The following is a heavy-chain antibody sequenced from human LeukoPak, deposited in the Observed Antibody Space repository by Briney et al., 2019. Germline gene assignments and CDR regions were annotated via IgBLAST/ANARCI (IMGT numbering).Heavy chain of an antibody. D-gene: IGHD3-3*01. CDR2: IYYSGST. J-gene: IGHJ4*02. Sequence: SETLSLTCTVSGGSISSYYWSWIRQPPGKGLEWIGYIYYSGSTNYNPSLKSRVTISVDTSKNQFSLKLSSVTAADTAVYYCARVHFLESDYWGQGTLVTVSS. CDR1: GGSISSYY. CDR3: ARVHFLESDY. V-gene: IGHV4-59*01.